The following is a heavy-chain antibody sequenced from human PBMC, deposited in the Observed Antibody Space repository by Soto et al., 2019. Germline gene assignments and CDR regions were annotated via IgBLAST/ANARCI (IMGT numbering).Heavy chain of an antibody. V-gene: IGHV6-1*01. D-gene: IGHD2-15*01. CDR3: ARSEEDSDYYHYGMDV. J-gene: IGHJ6*02. CDR2: TYYRSRWYS. Sequence: SQTLSLTCVGSGDTVSSNIVAWNCVRQSPSRGLEWLGRTYYRSRWYSDYALSVRSRIDINADTSKNQVSLQLNSVTPEDTAVYYCARSEEDSDYYHYGMDVWGQGTTVTVSS. CDR1: GDTVSSNIVA.